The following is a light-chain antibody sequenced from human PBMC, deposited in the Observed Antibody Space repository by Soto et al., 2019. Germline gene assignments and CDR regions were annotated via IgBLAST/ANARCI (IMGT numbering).Light chain of an antibody. J-gene: IGLJ1*01. CDR2: DVS. CDR1: SSDVGGYSY. Sequence: QSVLTQPASVSGSPGQSITISCTGTSSDVGGYSYVSWYQQHPGKAPKLMIYDVSNRPSGVSNRFSGSKSGNTASLTISGLQAEDKADYYCSSYTSSSTLVFGTGTKVTVL. V-gene: IGLV2-14*01. CDR3: SSYTSSSTLV.